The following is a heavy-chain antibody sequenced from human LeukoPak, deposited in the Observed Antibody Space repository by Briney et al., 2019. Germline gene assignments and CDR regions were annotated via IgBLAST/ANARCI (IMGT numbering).Heavy chain of an antibody. CDR3: ATDSAPDSGSSWLHC. CDR1: GYTLTELS. D-gene: IGHD6-13*01. CDR2: FDPEDGGT. V-gene: IGHV1-24*01. J-gene: IGHJ4*02. Sequence: GASVKVSCKVSGYTLTELSMHWVRQAPGKGLEWMGGFDPEDGGTIYAQKFQGRVTMTEDTSTDAAYMELSSLRSEDTAVYYCATDSAPDSGSSWLHCWGQGTLVTVSS.